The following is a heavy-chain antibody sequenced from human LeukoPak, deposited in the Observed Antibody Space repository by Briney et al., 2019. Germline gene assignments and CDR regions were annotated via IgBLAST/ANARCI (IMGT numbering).Heavy chain of an antibody. Sequence: GGSLRLSCGASGFTFSSHAMSWVRQAPGKGLEWVSFIRGSGASTYYADSVKGRFTISRDNPKNTLYLQMNSLRAEHTAVYYCAKVGYTYGYRTPPEYFQHWGQGTLVTVSS. V-gene: IGHV3-23*01. CDR1: GFTFSSHA. CDR2: IRGSGAST. D-gene: IGHD5-18*01. CDR3: AKVGYTYGYRTPPEYFQH. J-gene: IGHJ1*01.